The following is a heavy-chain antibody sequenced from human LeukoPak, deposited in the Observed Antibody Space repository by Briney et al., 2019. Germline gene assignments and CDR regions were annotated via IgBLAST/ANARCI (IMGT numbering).Heavy chain of an antibody. D-gene: IGHD3-22*01. V-gene: IGHV4-39*01. CDR2: IYYSGST. Sequence: SETLSLTCTVSGGSISSSSYYWGWIRQPPGKGLEWIGSIYYSGSTYYNPSLKSRVTISVDTSKNQFSLKLSSVTAADTAVYYCARYYYDSSGSTTYWGQGTLVTVSS. CDR1: GGSISSSSYY. J-gene: IGHJ4*02. CDR3: ARYYYDSSGSTTY.